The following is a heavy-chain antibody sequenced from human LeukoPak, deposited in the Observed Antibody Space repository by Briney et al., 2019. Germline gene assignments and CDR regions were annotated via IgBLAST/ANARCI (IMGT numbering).Heavy chain of an antibody. CDR3: ARGGAKYYYGSGSYYNRPPSRYYYYYMDV. J-gene: IGHJ6*03. CDR2: INPNSGGT. Sequence: GASVKVSCKASGYTFTGYYMHWVRQAPGQGLEWMGWINPNSGGTNYAQKFQGRVTMTRDTSISTAYIELSRLRSDDTAVYYCARGGAKYYYGSGSYYNRPPSRYYYYYMDVWGKGTTVTISS. CDR1: GYTFTGYY. D-gene: IGHD3-10*01. V-gene: IGHV1-2*02.